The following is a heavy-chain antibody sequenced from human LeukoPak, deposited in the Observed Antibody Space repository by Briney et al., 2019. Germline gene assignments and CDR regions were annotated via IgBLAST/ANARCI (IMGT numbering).Heavy chain of an antibody. J-gene: IGHJ5*02. D-gene: IGHD6-6*01. CDR2: ISSSSSYI. Sequence: GGSLRLSCAASGFTFSSYSMNWVRQAPGRGLEWVSSISSSSSYIYYADSVKGRSTISRDNAKNSLYLQMNSLRAEDTAVYYCARDASSSSFVWFDPWGQGTLVTVSS. V-gene: IGHV3-21*01. CDR1: GFTFSSYS. CDR3: ARDASSSSFVWFDP.